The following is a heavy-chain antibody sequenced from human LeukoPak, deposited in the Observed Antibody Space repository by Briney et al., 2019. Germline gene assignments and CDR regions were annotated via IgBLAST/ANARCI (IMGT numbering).Heavy chain of an antibody. V-gene: IGHV3-23*01. CDR2: ISGSGGST. Sequence: GGSLRLSCAASGFSFSSYAMSWVRQAPGKGLEWVSVISGSGGSTYYADSVKGRFTISRDNSKNTLYLQMNSLRAEDTAVYYCARSRGNGYNDDYWGQGTLVTVSS. D-gene: IGHD5-12*01. J-gene: IGHJ4*02. CDR3: ARSRGNGYNDDY. CDR1: GFSFSSYA.